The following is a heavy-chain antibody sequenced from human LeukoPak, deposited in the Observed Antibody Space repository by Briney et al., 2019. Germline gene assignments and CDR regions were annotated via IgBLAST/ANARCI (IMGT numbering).Heavy chain of an antibody. CDR3: ARVFGEPI. D-gene: IGHD3-10*02. J-gene: IGHJ3*02. CDR2: IYSGGST. V-gene: IGHV3-66*01. CDR1: GLTVSTNY. Sequence: GGSLRLSCAASGLTVSTNYMSWVRQAPGKGLEWVSVIYSGGSTYYADSVRGRFTISRDNSKSTLYLQMNSLRAEDTAVYYCARVFGEPIWGQGTMVTVSS.